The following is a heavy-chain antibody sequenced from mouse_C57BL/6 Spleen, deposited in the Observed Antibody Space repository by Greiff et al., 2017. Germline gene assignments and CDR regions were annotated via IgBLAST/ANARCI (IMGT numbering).Heavy chain of an antibody. CDR1: GYTFTSYW. J-gene: IGHJ4*01. Sequence: QVQLQQPGAELVKPGASVKLSCKASGYTFTSYWMPWVKQRPGRGLEWIGRIDPNSGGTKYHEKFKSKATLTVDKPSSTAYMQLSSLTSEDSAVXYCARGIYDGYYGYAMDYWGQGTSVTVSS. CDR3: ARGIYDGYYGYAMDY. V-gene: IGHV1-72*01. D-gene: IGHD2-3*01. CDR2: IDPNSGGT.